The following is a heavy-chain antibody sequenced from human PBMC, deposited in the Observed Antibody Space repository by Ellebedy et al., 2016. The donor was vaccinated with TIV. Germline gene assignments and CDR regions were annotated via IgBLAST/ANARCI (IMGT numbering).Heavy chain of an antibody. CDR2: ISYDGSNR. D-gene: IGHD2-21*02. Sequence: PGGSLRLSCAASGFTFSSYAMHWVRQAPGKGLEWVAIISYDGSNRNYADSVKGRITISRDNSKNTLYLQMNSLRAEDTAVYYCAKVEEVVVVTGHAFDIWGQGTMVTVSS. CDR1: GFTFSSYA. J-gene: IGHJ3*02. CDR3: AKVEEVVVVTGHAFDI. V-gene: IGHV3-30*01.